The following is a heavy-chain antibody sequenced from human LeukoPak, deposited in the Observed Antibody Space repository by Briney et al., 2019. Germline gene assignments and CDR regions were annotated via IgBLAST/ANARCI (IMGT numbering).Heavy chain of an antibody. Sequence: ASVKVSCKASGGTFSSYAISWVRQAPGQGLEWMGGIIPIFGTANYAQKFRGRVTITTDESTSTAYMELSSLRSEDTAVYYCARDADYYDSSGYYERWFDPWGQGTLVTVSS. CDR1: GGTFSSYA. D-gene: IGHD3-22*01. CDR2: IIPIFGTA. CDR3: ARDADYYDSSGYYERWFDP. V-gene: IGHV1-69*05. J-gene: IGHJ5*02.